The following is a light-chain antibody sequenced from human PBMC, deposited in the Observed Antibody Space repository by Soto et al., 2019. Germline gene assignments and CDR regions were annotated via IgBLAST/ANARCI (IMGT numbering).Light chain of an antibody. CDR2: NNN. CDR3: AAWDDGLNGVL. Sequence: QSVLTQPPSASGTPGQRVTISCSGSSSNIGSNTVNWYHQLPGTAPKLLISNNNQRPSGVPDRFSGSKSGTSASLAISGLQSEDEADYCCAAWDDGLNGVLFGGGTKLTVL. J-gene: IGLJ3*02. V-gene: IGLV1-44*01. CDR1: SSNIGSNT.